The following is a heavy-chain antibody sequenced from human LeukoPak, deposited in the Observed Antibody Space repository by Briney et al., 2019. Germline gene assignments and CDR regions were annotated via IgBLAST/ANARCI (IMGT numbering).Heavy chain of an antibody. CDR2: ISGSGGST. V-gene: IGHV3-23*01. J-gene: IGHJ4*02. CDR3: AXSQXGWFRELLDY. Sequence: GGSLRLSCAASGFTFSSYAMSWVRQAPGKGLEWVSAISGSGGSTYYADSVKGRFTISRDNSKNTLYLQMNSLRAEDTAVYYXAXSQXGWFRELLDYWGQGTLVTVSS. CDR1: GFTFSSYA. D-gene: IGHD3-10*01.